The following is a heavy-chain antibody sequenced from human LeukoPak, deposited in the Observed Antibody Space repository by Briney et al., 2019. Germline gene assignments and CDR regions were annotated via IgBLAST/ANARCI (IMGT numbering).Heavy chain of an antibody. CDR2: IYPGDSDT. D-gene: IGHD3-22*01. CDR1: GYSFTSYW. V-gene: IGHV5-51*01. J-gene: IGHJ3*02. CDR3: ARRNFYYDSSGRDAFDI. Sequence: GESLKISCKGSGYSFTSYWIGWVRQMPGKGLEWMGIIYPGDSDTRYSPPFQGQVTISADKSISTAYLQWSSLNASDTAMYYCARRNFYYDSSGRDAFDIWGQGTMVTVSS.